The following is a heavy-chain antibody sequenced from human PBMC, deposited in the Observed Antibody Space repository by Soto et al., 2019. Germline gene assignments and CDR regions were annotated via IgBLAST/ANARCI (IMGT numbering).Heavy chain of an antibody. V-gene: IGHV3-11*05. J-gene: IGHJ4*02. CDR3: ARGSSSVVVLIY. CDR1: GFTFSDYY. D-gene: IGHD3-22*01. Sequence: QVQLVESGGGLVKPGGSLRLSCAASGFTFSDYYMSWIRQAPGKGLEWVSYISTTSSYTNYADSVKGRFTISRDNAKNSLYLQLDSLRAEDTAVYYCARGSSSVVVLIYWGQGTLDAVST. CDR2: ISTTSSYT.